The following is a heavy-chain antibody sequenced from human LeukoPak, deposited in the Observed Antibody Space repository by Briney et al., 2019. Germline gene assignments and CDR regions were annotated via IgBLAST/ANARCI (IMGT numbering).Heavy chain of an antibody. CDR2: IYYSGGT. CDR3: ARLSGSPHPPFDY. V-gene: IGHV4-59*08. J-gene: IGHJ4*02. D-gene: IGHD1-26*01. Sequence: SETLSLTCTVSGGSISNYYWTWIRQPPGKGLEWIGYIYYSGGTYYNPSLKSRVTISVDTSKNQFSLELTSVTAADTAVYYCARLSGSPHPPFDYWGQGTLVTVSS. CDR1: GGSISNYY.